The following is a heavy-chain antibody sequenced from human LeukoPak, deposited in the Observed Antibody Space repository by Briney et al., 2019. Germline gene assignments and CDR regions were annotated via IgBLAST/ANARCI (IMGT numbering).Heavy chain of an antibody. Sequence: GGSLRLSCAASGFTVSSNYMSWVRQAPGKGLEWVSAIYSGGSTYYADSVKGRFTISRDNSKNTLYLQMNSLSAEDTAVYYCARGPPGYYDSSGYLGMWGQGTLVTVSS. V-gene: IGHV3-66*01. CDR2: IYSGGST. CDR1: GFTVSSNY. J-gene: IGHJ4*02. CDR3: ARGPPGYYDSSGYLGM. D-gene: IGHD3-22*01.